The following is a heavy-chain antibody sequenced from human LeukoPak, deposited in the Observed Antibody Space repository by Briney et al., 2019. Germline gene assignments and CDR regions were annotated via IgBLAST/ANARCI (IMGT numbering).Heavy chain of an antibody. Sequence: PSGTLSLTCAVSGGSISSSNWWSWVRQPPGKGLEWIGEIHPSGITNYNPSLKSRVSISIDTSKNQFSLSLTSVTAADTAVYYCSRGYDNEKSAYWGQGTLVTVSS. CDR3: SRGYDNEKSAY. D-gene: IGHD3-22*01. J-gene: IGHJ4*02. CDR1: GGSISSSNW. CDR2: IHPSGIT. V-gene: IGHV4-4*02.